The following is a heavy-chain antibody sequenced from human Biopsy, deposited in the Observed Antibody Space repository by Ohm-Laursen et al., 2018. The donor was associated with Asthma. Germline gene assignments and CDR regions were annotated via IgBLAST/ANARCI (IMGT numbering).Heavy chain of an antibody. Sequence: GASVKVSCKASGYTFINYAIHWVRQAPGQRLEWMGWNNAGNGNTKYSQKFQGRVTITRDTSASTAYMDLSSLRSEDTAVYYCARTYYDFLTGQVNDVFAIWGQGTMVTVSS. CDR3: ARTYYDFLTGQVNDVFAI. J-gene: IGHJ3*02. CDR1: GYTFINYA. D-gene: IGHD3-9*01. CDR2: NNAGNGNT. V-gene: IGHV1-3*01.